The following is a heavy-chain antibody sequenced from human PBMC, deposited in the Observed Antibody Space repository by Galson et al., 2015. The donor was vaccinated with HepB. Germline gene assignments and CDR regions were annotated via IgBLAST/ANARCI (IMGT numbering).Heavy chain of an antibody. J-gene: IGHJ4*02. Sequence: SLRLSCAASGFTFSSYGMHWVRQAPGKGLEWVAVISYDGSNKYYADSVKGRFTISRDNSKNTLYLQMNSLRAEDTAVYYCAKDSSGSYYYSDYWGQGTLVTVSS. CDR3: AKDSSGSYYYSDY. CDR1: GFTFSSYG. V-gene: IGHV3-30*18. D-gene: IGHD1-26*01. CDR2: ISYDGSNK.